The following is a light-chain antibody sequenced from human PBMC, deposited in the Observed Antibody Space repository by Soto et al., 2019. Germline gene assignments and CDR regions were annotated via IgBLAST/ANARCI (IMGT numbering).Light chain of an antibody. V-gene: IGKV1-39*01. CDR3: QQSYTSPRT. CDR2: DVS. CDR1: QSISTY. J-gene: IGKJ1*01. Sequence: DIQMTQSPSSLSASVGDRVTITCRASQSISTYLNWYQQKSGNAPKLLIYDVSTLQTGVPSRFRGRGSRTDFTLPISNLQHEDFATYYCQQSYTSPRTFDQGTKVPIK.